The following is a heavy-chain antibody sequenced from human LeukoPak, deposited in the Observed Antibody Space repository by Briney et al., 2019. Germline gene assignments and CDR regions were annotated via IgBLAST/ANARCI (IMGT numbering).Heavy chain of an antibody. CDR2: ISYDGSNK. CDR1: GFTFSSYA. Sequence: GGCLRLSCAASGFTFSSYAMHWVRQAPGKGLEWVAVISYDGSNKYYADSVKGRFTISRDNSKTTLYLQMNSLRAEDTAVYYCARDGGYSYGLDYWGQGTLVTVSS. D-gene: IGHD5-18*01. V-gene: IGHV3-30*04. J-gene: IGHJ4*02. CDR3: ARDGGYSYGLDY.